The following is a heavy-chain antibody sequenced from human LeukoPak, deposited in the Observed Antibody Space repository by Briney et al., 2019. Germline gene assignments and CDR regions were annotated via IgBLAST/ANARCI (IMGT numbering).Heavy chain of an antibody. CDR1: GFTFSSYW. J-gene: IGHJ4*02. CDR2: ITSSGETT. CDR3: AKMQGYFDY. V-gene: IGHV3-23*01. Sequence: PGGSLRLSCAASGFTFSSYWMHWVRQAPGKGLVWVSAITSSGETTYYADSVKGRFTISRDNSKNMVYLQMNSLRAEDAATYYCAKMQGYFDYWGQGSLVTVSS.